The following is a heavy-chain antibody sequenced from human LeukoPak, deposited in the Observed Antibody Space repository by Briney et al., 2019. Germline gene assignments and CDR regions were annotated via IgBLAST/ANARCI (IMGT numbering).Heavy chain of an antibody. V-gene: IGHV4-38-2*02. Sequence: SETLSLTCAVSGYSINSDYYWSWIRQPPGKGLEWIGHIYHTGNTNYNSSLKSRVTISVDTSKNQFSLKLRSVTAADTAVYYCVRDGDKLFQHWGQGTLVTVSS. CDR2: IYHTGNT. CDR3: VRDGDKLFQH. CDR1: GYSINSDYY. D-gene: IGHD3-3*01. J-gene: IGHJ1*01.